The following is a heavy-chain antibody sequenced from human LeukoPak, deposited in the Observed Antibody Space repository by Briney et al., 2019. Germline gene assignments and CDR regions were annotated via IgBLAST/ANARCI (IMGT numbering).Heavy chain of an antibody. D-gene: IGHD3-22*01. Sequence: PSETLSLTCTVSGGSISSSSYSWGWIRQPPGKGLEWIGSIYYSGSTYYNPSLKSRVTISVDTSKNQFSLKLSSVTAADTAVYYCARLSSDMIVDDAFDIWGQGTMVTVSS. CDR2: IYYSGST. CDR3: ARLSSDMIVDDAFDI. V-gene: IGHV4-39*01. CDR1: GGSISSSSYS. J-gene: IGHJ3*02.